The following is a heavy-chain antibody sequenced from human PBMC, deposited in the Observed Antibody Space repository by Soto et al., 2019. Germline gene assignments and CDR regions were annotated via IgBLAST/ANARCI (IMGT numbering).Heavy chain of an antibody. J-gene: IGHJ6*02. CDR3: ARDRRKSLYYDLWSGYPRTSGMDC. Sequence: TPSRTCADAGGSFSGYYWLWIRQPTGNGVESIGEINHSGSTNYNPCLKSRVTISVDTSKNQFSLKLCYVTAADTSVYYCARDRRKSLYYDLWSGYPRTSGMDCWGQGPTVTF. CDR2: INHSGST. D-gene: IGHD3-3*01. CDR1: GGSFSGYY. V-gene: IGHV4-34*01.